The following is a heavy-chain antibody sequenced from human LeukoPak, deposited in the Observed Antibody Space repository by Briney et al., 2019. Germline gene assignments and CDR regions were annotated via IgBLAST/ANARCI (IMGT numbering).Heavy chain of an antibody. CDR1: GFTFSNYG. J-gene: IGHJ4*02. Sequence: GGSLRLSCAPSGFTFSNYGMSWVRQAPGKGLEWVANIKQDGSEKYYVDSVKGRFTISRDNAKKSLYLQMNSLRAEDTAVYYCASGGGSCNYWGQGTLVTVSS. D-gene: IGHD2-15*01. CDR3: ASGGGSCNY. V-gene: IGHV3-7*01. CDR2: IKQDGSEK.